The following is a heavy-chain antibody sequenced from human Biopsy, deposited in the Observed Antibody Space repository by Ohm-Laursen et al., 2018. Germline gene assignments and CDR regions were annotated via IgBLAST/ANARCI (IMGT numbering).Heavy chain of an antibody. D-gene: IGHD3-9*01. J-gene: IGHJ1*01. Sequence: SSVKVSCKASGYSFTSYGMNWVRQAPGQGLEWLGGNIPILGTGNYAQKFQDRVTVAADTSTSTATMELRSLRSDDTAVYYCATKLTGYFHHWGQGTLVIVSS. CDR1: GYSFTSYG. V-gene: IGHV1-69*06. CDR2: NIPILGTG. CDR3: ATKLTGYFHH.